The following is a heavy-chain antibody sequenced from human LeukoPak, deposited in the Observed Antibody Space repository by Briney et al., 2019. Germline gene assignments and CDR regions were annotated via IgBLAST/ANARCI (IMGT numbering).Heavy chain of an antibody. CDR3: AREPTVTRDFDY. CDR2: INPSGGST. J-gene: IGHJ4*02. V-gene: IGHV1-46*01. D-gene: IGHD4-17*01. Sequence: GASVKVSCKASGYTFTSYYMHWVRQAPGQGLEWMGVINPSGGSTSYAQKFQGRVTMTRDTSTSTVYMELSSLRSEDTAVYYCAREPTVTRDFDYWGQGTLVTVSS. CDR1: GYTFTSYY.